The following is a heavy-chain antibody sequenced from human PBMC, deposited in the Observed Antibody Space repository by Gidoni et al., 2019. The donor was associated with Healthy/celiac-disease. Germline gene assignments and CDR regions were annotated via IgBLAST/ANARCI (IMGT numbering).Heavy chain of an antibody. CDR1: GFTFSSYG. CDR2: IWYDGSNK. J-gene: IGHJ6*02. Sequence: QVQLVESGGGVVQPGRSLRLSCAASGFTFSSYGLHWVRQAPGKGLEWVAVIWYDGSNKYYADSVKGRFTISRDNSKNTLYLQMNSLRAEDTAVYYCARAPHGVDFWSGYYQDYYYYGMDVWGQGTTVTVSS. V-gene: IGHV3-33*01. CDR3: ARAPHGVDFWSGYYQDYYYYGMDV. D-gene: IGHD3-3*01.